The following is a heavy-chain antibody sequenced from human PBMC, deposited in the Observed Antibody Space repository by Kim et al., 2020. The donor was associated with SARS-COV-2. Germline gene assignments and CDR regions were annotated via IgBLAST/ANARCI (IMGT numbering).Heavy chain of an antibody. CDR2: I. V-gene: IGHV3-48*01. J-gene: IGHJ6*02. CDR3: ARYGGYYNALDV. D-gene: IGHD3-10*01. Sequence: IYYAESGWGRFTMSRDNVNNAVYLQMNNLRGEDTAVYYCARYGGYYNALDVWGQGTTVTVSS.